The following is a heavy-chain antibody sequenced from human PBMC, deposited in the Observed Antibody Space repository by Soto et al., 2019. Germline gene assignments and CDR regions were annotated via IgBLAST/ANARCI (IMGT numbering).Heavy chain of an antibody. CDR1: GGSISSGGYY. Sequence: PSETLSLTCTVSGGSISSGGYYWSWIRQHPGKGLEWIVYIYYRGSTYYNPSLKSRVTISVDTSKNQFSRRLSSVTAADSAGYNCARGITMVRGVIRGNWFDPWGQGTRVTVSS. CDR3: ARGITMVRGVIRGNWFDP. V-gene: IGHV4-31*03. CDR2: IYYRGST. J-gene: IGHJ5*02. D-gene: IGHD3-10*01.